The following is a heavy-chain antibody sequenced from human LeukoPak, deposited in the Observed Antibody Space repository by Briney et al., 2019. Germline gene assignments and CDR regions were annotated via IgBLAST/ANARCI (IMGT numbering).Heavy chain of an antibody. D-gene: IGHD3-16*01. V-gene: IGHV4-61*02. CDR1: GGSISSGSYY. J-gene: IGHJ4*02. CDR2: IYTSGST. Sequence: PSETLSLTCTVSGGSISSGSYYWSWIRQPAGKGLEWIGRIYTSGSTNYNPSLKSRVTISVDTSKNQFSLKLSSVTAADTAVYYCARGGPRVDYWGQGTLVTVSS. CDR3: ARGGPRVDY.